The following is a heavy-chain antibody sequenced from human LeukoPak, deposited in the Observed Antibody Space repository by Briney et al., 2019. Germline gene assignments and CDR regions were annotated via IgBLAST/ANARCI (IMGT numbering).Heavy chain of an antibody. V-gene: IGHV1-2*02. Sequence: GASVKVSCKASVYTFTGYYMHWVRQAPGQGLEWMGWINPNSGGTNYAQKFQGRVTMTRDTSISTAYMELSRLRSDDTAVYYCARGESVVPAAESEGFDYWGQGTLVTVSS. CDR3: ARGESVVPAAESEGFDY. CDR1: VYTFTGYY. D-gene: IGHD2-2*01. J-gene: IGHJ4*02. CDR2: INPNSGGT.